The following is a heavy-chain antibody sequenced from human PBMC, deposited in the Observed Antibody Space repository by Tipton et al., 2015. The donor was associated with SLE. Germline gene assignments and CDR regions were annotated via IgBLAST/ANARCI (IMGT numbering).Heavy chain of an antibody. CDR3: AKGRYGGTLIDF. V-gene: IGHV3-23*01. D-gene: IGHD1-26*01. Sequence: SLRLSCVASGFTFGSYAMGWVRQAPGKGLEWVSSLTGNGVDKYYADSVKGRLTISRDNSKNTLFVQMNSLRVEDTAVYYCAKGRYGGTLIDFWGQGTLVTVSS. J-gene: IGHJ4*02. CDR2: LTGNGVDK. CDR1: GFTFGSYA.